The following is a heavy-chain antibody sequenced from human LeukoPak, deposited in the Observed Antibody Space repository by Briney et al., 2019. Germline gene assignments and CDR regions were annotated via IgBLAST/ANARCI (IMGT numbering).Heavy chain of an antibody. Sequence: ASVKVSCKASGYTFTSYGISWVRQAPGQGLEWMGWISAYNGNTNYAQKLQGRVTMTTDTSTSTAYMELRSLRSDDTAVYYCARDPYYYDSSGYWILWGRGTLVTVSS. J-gene: IGHJ4*02. CDR2: ISAYNGNT. V-gene: IGHV1-18*01. CDR1: GYTFTSYG. D-gene: IGHD3-22*01. CDR3: ARDPYYYDSSGYWIL.